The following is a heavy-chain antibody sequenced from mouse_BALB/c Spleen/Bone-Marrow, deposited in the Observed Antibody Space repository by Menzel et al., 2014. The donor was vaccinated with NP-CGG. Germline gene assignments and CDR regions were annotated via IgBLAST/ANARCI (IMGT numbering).Heavy chain of an antibody. J-gene: IGHJ4*01. V-gene: IGHV1S56*01. CDR1: GYTFTSYY. CDR3: ARKSQRAYDSMNY. Sequence: VQLQQSGPELVKPGASVRISYKASGYTFTSYYVHWVRQRPGQGLEWIGWIYPGDFNTKYNEKFKGKATLTADKSSSTASMQVSSLTSEDSAVYFCARKSQRAYDSMNYWGQGTSVTVSS. CDR2: IYPGDFNT. D-gene: IGHD2-4*01.